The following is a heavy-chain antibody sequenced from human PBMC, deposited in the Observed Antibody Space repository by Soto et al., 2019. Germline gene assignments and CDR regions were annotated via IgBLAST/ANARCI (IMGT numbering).Heavy chain of an antibody. J-gene: IGHJ6*03. CDR1: GYTFTSYG. CDR3: AIVMVRGVIEDYYYYYYMDV. D-gene: IGHD3-10*01. CDR2: ISAYNGNT. V-gene: IGHV1-18*01. Sequence: ASVKVSCKASGYTFTSYGISWVRQAPGQGLEWMGWISAYNGNTNYAQKLQGRVTMTTDTSTSTAYMELRSLRSDDTAVYYCAIVMVRGVIEDYYYYYYMDVWGKGTTVTVSS.